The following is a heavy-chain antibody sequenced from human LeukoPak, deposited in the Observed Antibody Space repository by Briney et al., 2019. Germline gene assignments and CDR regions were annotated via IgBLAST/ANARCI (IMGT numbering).Heavy chain of an antibody. CDR2: ISAYNGNT. V-gene: IGHV1-18*01. D-gene: IGHD6-13*01. CDR1: GYTSGYTFSSNT. J-gene: IGHJ4*02. CDR3: VRDTALTGAAATGDY. Sequence: GASVKVSCKASGYTSGYTFSSNTFSWVRQAPGQGLEWMGWISAYNGNTDSIQKVQGRITMTTDTSTSTAYMELRSLKSDDTAVYYCVRDTALTGAAATGDYWGQGTLVTVSS.